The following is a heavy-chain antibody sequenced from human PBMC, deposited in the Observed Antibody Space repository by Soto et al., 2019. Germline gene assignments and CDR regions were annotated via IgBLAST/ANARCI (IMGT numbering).Heavy chain of an antibody. D-gene: IGHD2-15*01. CDR3: ATMGTPATGLYYFDY. V-gene: IGHV4-28*01. Sequence: ETLSLTCAVSGHSIRSNTWWGWIRQPPGKGLEWIGFIHYSGTAYYDPSLKNRVTISVDTSKNQFSLNLRFVTAADTAVYYCATMGTPATGLYYFDYWGQGTLVTVSS. CDR2: IHYSGTA. CDR1: GHSIRSNTW. J-gene: IGHJ4*02.